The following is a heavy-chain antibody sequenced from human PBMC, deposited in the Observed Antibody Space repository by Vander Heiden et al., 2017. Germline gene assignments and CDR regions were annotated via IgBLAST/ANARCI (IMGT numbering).Heavy chain of an antibody. Sequence: EVQLVQSGGGLVQPGGSLRLSCGASGFTFRSYTMTWVRQTPGKGLEWISYISATGVTIYYSQSVEGRFTISRDNVKNSLYLQMNNLRDDDTGVYYCARDPKLYGAFGPYFDYWGQGVLVTVAS. CDR1: GFTFRSYT. CDR3: ARDPKLYGAFGPYFDY. V-gene: IGHV3-48*02. J-gene: IGHJ4*02. D-gene: IGHD2-15*01. CDR2: ISATGVTI.